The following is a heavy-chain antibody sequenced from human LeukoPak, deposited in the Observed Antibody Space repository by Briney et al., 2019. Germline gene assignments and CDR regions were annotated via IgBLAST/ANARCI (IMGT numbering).Heavy chain of an antibody. CDR2: ITSSSSSI. Sequence: PGGSLRLSCAASGFTFSGYSMNWVRQAPGAGLEWISYITSSSSSIDYADSVRGRFTVSRDNAKNSLHLQMNSLRAEDTAVYYCARDALGLRYFDWLSLYYFDYWGQGTLVTVSS. CDR3: ARDALGLRYFDWLSLYYFDY. D-gene: IGHD3-9*01. V-gene: IGHV3-48*04. J-gene: IGHJ4*02. CDR1: GFTFSGYS.